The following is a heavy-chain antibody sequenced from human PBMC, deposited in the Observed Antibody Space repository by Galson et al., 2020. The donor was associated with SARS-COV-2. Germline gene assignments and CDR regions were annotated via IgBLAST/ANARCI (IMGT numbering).Heavy chain of an antibody. J-gene: IGHJ4*02. CDR1: GGSFSGYF. Sequence: SETLSLPCAVYGGSFSGYFWSWIRPPPGKGLEWIGEVNHSGSTNYNPSLKSRVTISVDTSKNQFSLKLSSVTAADTAVYYCARGLDGTGRFNGWDYWGQGTLVTVSS. CDR3: ARGLDGTGRFNGWDY. CDR2: VNHSGST. D-gene: IGHD2-8*02. V-gene: IGHV4-34*01.